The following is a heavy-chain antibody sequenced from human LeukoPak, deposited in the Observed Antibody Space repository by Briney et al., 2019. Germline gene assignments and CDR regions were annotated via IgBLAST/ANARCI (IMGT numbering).Heavy chain of an antibody. CDR1: GFTFSSYW. V-gene: IGHV3-7*01. CDR3: ARVSSLAVAGFFDY. J-gene: IGHJ4*02. D-gene: IGHD6-19*01. CDR2: IKQDGSEK. Sequence: GGSLRLSCAASGFTFSSYWMNWVRQAPGPGLDLVANIKQDGSEKYYVDSVKGRFTISRDNAKNSLYLQMNSLRAEDTAVYYCARVSSLAVAGFFDYWGQGILVSVSS.